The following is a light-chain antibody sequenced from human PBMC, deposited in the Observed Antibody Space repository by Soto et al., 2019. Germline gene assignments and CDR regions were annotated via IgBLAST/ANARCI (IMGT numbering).Light chain of an antibody. J-gene: IGKJ2*01. CDR3: QQYKSYST. Sequence: DIQMTQSPSTLSASVGDRVTITCRASQSINTWLAWYQQKPGKAPRFLIYQGSSVESGVPSRFSGSGFGTEFTLTISNLQPDDFATHYCQQYKSYSTFGQGTKLETK. CDR2: QGS. CDR1: QSINTW. V-gene: IGKV1-5*03.